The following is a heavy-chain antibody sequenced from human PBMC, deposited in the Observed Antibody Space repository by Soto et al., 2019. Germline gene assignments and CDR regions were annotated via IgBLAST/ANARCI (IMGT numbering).Heavy chain of an antibody. CDR2: ISYDGSNK. D-gene: IGHD6-13*01. CDR3: ARADIAAAGTEVHYYYYGMDV. V-gene: IGHV3-30-3*01. CDR1: GFTFSSYA. J-gene: IGHJ6*02. Sequence: SLRLSCAASGFTFSSYAMHWVRQAPGKGLEWVAVISYDGSNKYYADSVKGRFTISRDNSKNTLYLQMNSLRAEDTAVYYCARADIAAAGTEVHYYYYGMDVWGQGTTVTVSS.